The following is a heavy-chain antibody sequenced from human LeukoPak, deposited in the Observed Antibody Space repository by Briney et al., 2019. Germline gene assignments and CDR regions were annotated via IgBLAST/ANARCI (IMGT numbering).Heavy chain of an antibody. CDR1: GFTVSSFG. D-gene: IGHD3-22*01. V-gene: IGHV3-21*01. CDR3: ARAPTYYYDSSGPILLAHFYMDV. CDR2: ISSSSSYI. Sequence: GGSLRLSCAASGFTVSSFGMNWVRQAPGKGLEWVSSISSSSSYIYYADSVKGRFTISRDNAKNSLYVQMNSLRAEDTAVYYCARAPTYYYDSSGPILLAHFYMDVWGRGTTVTVSS. J-gene: IGHJ6*03.